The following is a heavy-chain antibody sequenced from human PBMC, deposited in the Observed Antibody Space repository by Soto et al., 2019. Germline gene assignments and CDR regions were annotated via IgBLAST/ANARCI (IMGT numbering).Heavy chain of an antibody. CDR3: ARVYYDSPTNWFDP. Sequence: ASETLSLTCTVSGGSISSGDYYWSWIRQPPGKGLEWIGYIYYSGSTYYNPSLKSRVTISVDTSKNQFSLKLSSVTAADTAVYYCARVYYDSPTNWFDPWGQGTLVTVSS. V-gene: IGHV4-30-4*01. J-gene: IGHJ5*02. CDR1: GGSISSGDYY. D-gene: IGHD3-22*01. CDR2: IYYSGST.